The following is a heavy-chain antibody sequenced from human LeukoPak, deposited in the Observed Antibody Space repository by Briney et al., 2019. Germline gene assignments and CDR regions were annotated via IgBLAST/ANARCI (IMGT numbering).Heavy chain of an antibody. J-gene: IGHJ4*02. CDR2: ISWNSGSI. CDR1: GFTFDDYA. Sequence: PGRSLRLSCAASGFTFDDYAMHWVRQAPGKGLEWVSGISWNSGSIGYADSVKGRFTISRDNAKNSLYLQMNSLRAEDTALYYCAKGGEGDSSGYYYQREFDYWGQGTLVTVSS. V-gene: IGHV3-9*01. D-gene: IGHD3-22*01. CDR3: AKGGEGDSSGYYYQREFDY.